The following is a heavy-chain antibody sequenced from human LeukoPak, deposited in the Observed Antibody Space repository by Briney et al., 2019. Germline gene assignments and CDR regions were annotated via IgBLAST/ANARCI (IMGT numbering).Heavy chain of an antibody. CDR2: INHSGGT. D-gene: IGHD4-17*01. J-gene: IGHJ6*02. V-gene: IGHV4-34*01. Sequence: NPSETLSLTCAVYGGSFSGYYWSWIRQPPGKGLEWIGEINHSGGTNYNPSLKSRVTISVDTSKNQFSLKLSSVTAADTAVYYCASGGTTVYDRSYYYGMDVWGQGTTVTVSS. CDR1: GGSFSGYY. CDR3: ASGGTTVYDRSYYYGMDV.